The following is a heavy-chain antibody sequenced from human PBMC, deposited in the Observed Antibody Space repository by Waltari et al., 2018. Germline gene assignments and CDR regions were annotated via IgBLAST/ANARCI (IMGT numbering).Heavy chain of an antibody. V-gene: IGHV3-48*03. CDR2: IGNTDGSI. D-gene: IGHD3-16*01. CDR3: ARVGGYYYYYMDV. Sequence: EVQLVESGGGLVQPGGSLRLSCFASGFNLRRNELYWVRQAPGKGLEWVAYIGNTDGSIYYADSVKGRFTISRDNAKNSLYLQMNSLRAEDTAVYYCARVGGYYYYYMDVWGRGTTVTISS. J-gene: IGHJ6*03. CDR1: GFNLRRNE.